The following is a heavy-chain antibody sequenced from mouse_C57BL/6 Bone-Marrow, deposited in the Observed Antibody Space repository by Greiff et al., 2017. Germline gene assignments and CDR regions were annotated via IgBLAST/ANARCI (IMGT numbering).Heavy chain of an antibody. CDR2: INPSSGYT. CDR3: ARSMGLRHYYAMDY. V-gene: IGHV1-7*01. CDR1: GYTFTGYW. Sequence: QVQLKQSGAELAKPGASVKLSCKASGYTFTGYWMHWVKQRPGQGLEWIGYINPSSGYTKYKQKFKDKATLTADKSSSTAYMQLSSLTYEDSAVYYCARSMGLRHYYAMDYWGQGTSVTVSS. D-gene: IGHD2-4*01. J-gene: IGHJ4*01.